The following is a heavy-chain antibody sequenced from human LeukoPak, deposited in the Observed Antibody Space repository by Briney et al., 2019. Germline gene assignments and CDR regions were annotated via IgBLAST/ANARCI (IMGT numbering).Heavy chain of an antibody. J-gene: IGHJ4*02. D-gene: IGHD3-22*01. CDR3: ARNSTYYYDRSTYSYFDD. CDR1: GDSIRSSSYY. CDR2: IYYSGST. Sequence: ETLSLTCTVSGDSIRSSSYYWGWIRQPPGKGLEWIGSIYYSGSTHYNPYLKSRVTISVDTSKKQLSLKLSSVTAADTAMYFCARNSTYYYDRSTYSYFDDWGQGTLVTVSS. V-gene: IGHV4-39*01.